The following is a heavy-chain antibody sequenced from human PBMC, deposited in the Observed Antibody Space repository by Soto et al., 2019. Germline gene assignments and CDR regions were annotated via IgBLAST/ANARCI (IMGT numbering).Heavy chain of an antibody. D-gene: IGHD3-22*01. J-gene: IGHJ4*02. V-gene: IGHV3-7*03. CDR2: IKQDGSEK. Sequence: PGGSLRLSCAASGFTFSSYWMSWVRQAPGKGLEWVANIKQDGSEKYYVDSVKGRFTISRDNAKNSLYLQMNSLRAEDTAVYYCARARITMIVVDYFVYWCPGTLLTGSS. CDR1: GFTFSSYW. CDR3: ARARITMIVVDYFVY.